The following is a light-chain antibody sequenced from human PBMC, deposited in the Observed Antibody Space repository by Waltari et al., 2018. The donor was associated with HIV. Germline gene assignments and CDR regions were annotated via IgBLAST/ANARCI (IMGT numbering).Light chain of an antibody. Sequence: QSVLTQPPSASGTPGQRVTISCSGSSSNIGSNTVNWYQQLPGTAPKLLIYSNNQVPSGVPDRVSGSKSGTSASLAISGLQSEDEADYYCAAWDDSLNGAVFGGGTQLTVL. CDR3: AAWDDSLNGAV. CDR1: SSNIGSNT. V-gene: IGLV1-44*01. J-gene: IGLJ7*01. CDR2: SNN.